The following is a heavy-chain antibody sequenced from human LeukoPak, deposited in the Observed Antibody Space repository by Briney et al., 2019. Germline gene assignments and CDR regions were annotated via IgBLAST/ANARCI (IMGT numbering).Heavy chain of an antibody. Sequence: SVKVSCKASGGTFSSYAISWVRQAPGQGLEWMGRIIPILGIANYAQKFQGRVTITADKSTSTAYMELRGLRSEDTAVYYCATEGHYYDLSSYYAFDPWGQGTLVTVSS. CDR1: GGTFSSYA. V-gene: IGHV1-69*04. D-gene: IGHD3-22*01. CDR3: ATEGHYYDLSSYYAFDP. J-gene: IGHJ5*02. CDR2: IIPILGIA.